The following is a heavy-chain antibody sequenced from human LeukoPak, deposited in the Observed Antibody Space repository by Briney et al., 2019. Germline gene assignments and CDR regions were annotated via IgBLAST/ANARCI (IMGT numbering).Heavy chain of an antibody. CDR2: INHSGST. Sequence: SETLSLTCTVSGDSISSFYWSWIRQPPGKGLEWIGEINHSGSTNYNPSLKSRVTISVDTSKNQFSLKLSSVTAADTAVYYCARGGPRYCSGGSCYSVYGYYYGMDVWGQGTTVTVSS. D-gene: IGHD2-15*01. CDR3: ARGGPRYCSGGSCYSVYGYYYGMDV. J-gene: IGHJ6*02. V-gene: IGHV4-34*01. CDR1: GDSISSFY.